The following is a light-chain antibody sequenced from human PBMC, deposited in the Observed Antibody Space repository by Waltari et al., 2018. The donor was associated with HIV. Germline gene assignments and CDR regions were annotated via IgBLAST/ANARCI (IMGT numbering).Light chain of an antibody. CDR1: SSNIGSNY. Sequence: QSVLTQPPSASGTPGQRVTISCSGSSSNIGSNYVYWYQQLPGTATKLLIYRNNQRPSGVPDRFSGSTSGTSASLAISGLRSEDEADYFCAAWDDSLSVYVFGTGTKVTVL. J-gene: IGLJ1*01. CDR3: AAWDDSLSVYV. CDR2: RNN. V-gene: IGLV1-47*01.